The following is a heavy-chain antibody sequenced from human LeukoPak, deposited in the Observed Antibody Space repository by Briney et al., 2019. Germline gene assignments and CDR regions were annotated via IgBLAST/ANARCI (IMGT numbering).Heavy chain of an antibody. J-gene: IGHJ4*02. D-gene: IGHD5-12*01. CDR2: IHTNGGT. CDR3: SRGGGYGDY. CDR1: GASITSFC. V-gene: IGHV4-4*07. Sequence: SSETLSLTGTVSGASITSFCYNWIRQSAGKGLEWIGRIHTNGGTDYRPSLNSRVTMSVDTSKKQISLKLTSVTAADTAVYFCSRGGGYGDYWGQGILVTVSS.